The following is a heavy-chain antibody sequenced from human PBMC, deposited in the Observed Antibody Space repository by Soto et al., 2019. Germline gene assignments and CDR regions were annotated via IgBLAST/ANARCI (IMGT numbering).Heavy chain of an antibody. V-gene: IGHV3-21*01. CDR3: ARDPARGDS. Sequence: EVQLVESGGGLVKPGGSLRLSCAASGFTFSSYNMNWVRQAPGKGLEWVSSITTSGTYMFYADSVKGRFTISRDNAKTSLYLQMNSLRVEDTAVYYCARDPARGDSWGPGTLVTVSS. CDR2: ITTSGTYM. CDR1: GFTFSSYN. J-gene: IGHJ4*02.